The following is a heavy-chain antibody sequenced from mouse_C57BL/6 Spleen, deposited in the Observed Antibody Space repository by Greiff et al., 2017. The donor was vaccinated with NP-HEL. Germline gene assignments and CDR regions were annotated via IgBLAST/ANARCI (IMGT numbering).Heavy chain of an antibody. J-gene: IGHJ2*01. CDR2: FHPYNDDT. CDR3: ARPHYYGSSYYFDY. CDR1: GYTFTTYP. Sequence: VKLQESGAELVKPGASVKMSCKASGYTFTTYPIEWMKQNHGKSLEWIGNFHPYNDDTKYNEKFKGKATLTVEKSSSTVYLELSRLTSDDSAVYYCARPHYYGSSYYFDYWGQGTTLTVSS. D-gene: IGHD1-1*01. V-gene: IGHV1-47*01.